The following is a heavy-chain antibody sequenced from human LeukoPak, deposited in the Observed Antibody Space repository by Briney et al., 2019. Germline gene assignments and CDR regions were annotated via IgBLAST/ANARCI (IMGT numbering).Heavy chain of an antibody. V-gene: IGHV7-4-1*02. Sequence: ASVKVSCKASGGTFSSYAISWVRQAPGQGLEWMGWINTNTGNPTYAQGFTGRFVFSLDTSVSTAYLQISSLKAEDTAVYYCARGNYDYWSGYHFDYWGQGTPVTVSS. CDR1: GGTFSSYA. J-gene: IGHJ4*02. CDR3: ARGNYDYWSGYHFDY. CDR2: INTNTGNP. D-gene: IGHD3-3*01.